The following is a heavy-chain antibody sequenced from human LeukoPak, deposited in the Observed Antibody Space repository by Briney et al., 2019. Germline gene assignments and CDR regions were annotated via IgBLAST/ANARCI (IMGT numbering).Heavy chain of an antibody. J-gene: IGHJ4*02. CDR2: IYYSGST. CDR3: ARRKYSSSWYDY. CDR1: GGSISSYY. D-gene: IGHD6-13*01. Sequence: SETLSLTCTVSGGSISSYYWSWIRQPPGKGLEWIGYIYYSGSTNYNPSLKSRVTILVDTSKNQFSLKLSSVTAADTAVYYCARRKYSSSWYDYWGQGTLVTVSS. V-gene: IGHV4-59*08.